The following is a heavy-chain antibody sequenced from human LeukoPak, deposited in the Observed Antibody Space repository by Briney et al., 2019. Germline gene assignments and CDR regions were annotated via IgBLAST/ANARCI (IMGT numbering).Heavy chain of an antibody. J-gene: IGHJ3*02. V-gene: IGHV3-48*03. Sequence: SLTLSCAAYTFTFSSYEMNWDRQAPGKGLEWDSYIISSVSTIYYADSVKGRFTISRDKAKNSLYLQMNSLRAEDTAVYYCARDQEGWVLSIDVFDIWGQGTMVTVSS. CDR1: TFTFSSYE. D-gene: IGHD1-26*01. CDR3: ARDQEGWVLSIDVFDI. CDR2: IISSVSTI.